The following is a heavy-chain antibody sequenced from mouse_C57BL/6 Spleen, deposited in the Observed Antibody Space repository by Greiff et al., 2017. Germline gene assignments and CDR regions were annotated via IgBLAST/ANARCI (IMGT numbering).Heavy chain of an antibody. CDR3: AIRSGMAMDY. CDR1: GYTFTSYG. J-gene: IGHJ4*01. V-gene: IGHV1-81*01. Sequence: QVQLQQSGAELARPGASVKLSCKASGYTFTSYGISWVKQRTGQGLEWIGEIYPRSGNTYYNEKFKGKTTLTADKSASTAYMELRSLTSEDSAVYFCAIRSGMAMDYWGQGTSVTVSS. D-gene: IGHD1-1*01. CDR2: IYPRSGNT.